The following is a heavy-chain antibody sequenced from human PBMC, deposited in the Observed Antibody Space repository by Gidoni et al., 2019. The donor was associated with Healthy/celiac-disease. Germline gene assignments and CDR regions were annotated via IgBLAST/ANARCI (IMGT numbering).Heavy chain of an antibody. CDR2: ISSSSSTI. D-gene: IGHD2-15*01. J-gene: IGHJ6*02. CDR1: GFPFSSYS. CDR3: AIGSEVVVTYGMDV. Sequence: EVQLVESGGGLVQPGGSLRLSCAASGFPFSSYSMNWVRQGPGKGLEWVSYISSSSSTIYYADSVKGRFTISRDNAKNSLYLQMNSLRDEDTAVYYCAIGSEVVVTYGMDVWGQGTTVTVSS. V-gene: IGHV3-48*02.